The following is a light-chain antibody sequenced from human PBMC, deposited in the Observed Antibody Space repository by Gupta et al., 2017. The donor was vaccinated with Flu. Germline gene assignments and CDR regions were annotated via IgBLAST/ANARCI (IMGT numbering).Light chain of an antibody. CDR1: QSISTH. CDR2: GAS. CDR3: QQSYSVPFT. Sequence: VGDRVTITCRASQSISTHLNWYQHKPGIAPKLLIYGASTLQSGVPSRFSGSGSGTDFTLTISSLQPEDFATFYCQQSYSVPFTFGPGTKVDIK. J-gene: IGKJ3*01. V-gene: IGKV1-39*01.